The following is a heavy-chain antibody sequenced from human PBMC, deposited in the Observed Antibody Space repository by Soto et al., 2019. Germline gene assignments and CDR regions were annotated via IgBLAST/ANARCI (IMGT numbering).Heavy chain of an antibody. CDR1: RFVFSSYE. Sequence: EVQLVESGGGLVQPGGSLRLSCAASRFVFSSYEMNWVRQAPGKGLEWVSFISSSGSTVYYADSVKGRFTITRANAKNSLYLQMNSLRAEDTAVYYCARDSQGPSAFDLWGQGTMVTVSS. J-gene: IGHJ3*01. V-gene: IGHV3-48*03. CDR2: ISSSGSTV. CDR3: ARDSQGPSAFDL.